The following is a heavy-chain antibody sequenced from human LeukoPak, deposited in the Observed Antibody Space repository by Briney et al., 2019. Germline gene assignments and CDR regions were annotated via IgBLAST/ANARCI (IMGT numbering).Heavy chain of an antibody. D-gene: IGHD3-3*01. CDR1: GFTFSDYY. CDR2: ISSSGSTI. CDR3: ARDGTQRYYDFWSGYSGYYYGMGV. J-gene: IGHJ6*02. V-gene: IGHV3-11*01. Sequence: GGSLRLSCAASGFTFSDYYMSWIRQAPGKGLEWVSYISSSGSTIYYADSVKGRFTIFRDNAKNSLYLQMNSLRAEDTAVYYCARDGTQRYYDFWSGYSGYYYGMGVWGQGTTVTVSS.